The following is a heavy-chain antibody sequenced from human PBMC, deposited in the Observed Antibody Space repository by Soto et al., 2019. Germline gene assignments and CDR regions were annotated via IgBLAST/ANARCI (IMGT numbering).Heavy chain of an antibody. CDR3: GYGSSWIDY. CDR2: ISYDGSNK. D-gene: IGHD6-13*01. J-gene: IGHJ4*02. CDR1: GFTFSSYG. V-gene: IGHV3-30*03. Sequence: VQLVESGGGLVQPGGSLRLSCAASGFTFSSYGIHWVRQAPGKGLEWVAVISYDGSNKYYADSVKGRFTISRDNSKNTLYLQMNSLRAEDTAVYYCGYGSSWIDYWGQGTLVTVSS.